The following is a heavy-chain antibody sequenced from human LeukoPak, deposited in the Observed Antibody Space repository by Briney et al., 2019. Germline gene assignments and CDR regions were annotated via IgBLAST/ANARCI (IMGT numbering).Heavy chain of an antibody. J-gene: IGHJ6*02. CDR1: GGSVSSGSYY. CDR3: ARTSSYYYYYGMDV. V-gene: IGHV4-61*01. Sequence: SETLSLTCTVSGGSVSSGSYYWSWIWQPPGKGLEWIGYIYYSGSTNYNPSLKSRVTISVDTSKNQFSLKLSSVTAADTAVYYCARTSSYYYYYGMDVWGQGTTVTVSS. CDR2: IYYSGST.